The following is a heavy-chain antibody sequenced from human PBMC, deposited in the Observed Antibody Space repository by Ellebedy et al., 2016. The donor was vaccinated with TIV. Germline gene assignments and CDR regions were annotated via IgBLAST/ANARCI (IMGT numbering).Heavy chain of an antibody. V-gene: IGHV3-30*03. CDR2: ISHDGRNY. D-gene: IGHD1-26*01. CDR3: ARSRSPYYIAGSGFDY. Sequence: GESLKISCAASGSTFGDYYMSWIRQAPGKGLECVAGISHDGRNYKHADSVKGRFTISRDDSKNTLYLQMNSLRAEDTAVYYCARSRSPYYIAGSGFDYWGQGTLVTVSS. J-gene: IGHJ4*02. CDR1: GSTFGDYY.